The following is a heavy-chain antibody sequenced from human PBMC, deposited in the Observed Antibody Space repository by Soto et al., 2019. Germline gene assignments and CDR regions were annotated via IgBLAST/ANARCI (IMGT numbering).Heavy chain of an antibody. Sequence: ASVKVSCKASGYTFTSYGISWVRQAPGQGLEWMGWISAYNGNTNYAQKLQGRVTMTTDTSTSTAYMELRSLRSDDTAVYDCARARRGWLQCDYWGQGTLVTVSS. J-gene: IGHJ4*02. V-gene: IGHV1-18*01. CDR2: ISAYNGNT. CDR3: ARARRGWLQCDY. CDR1: GYTFTSYG. D-gene: IGHD5-12*01.